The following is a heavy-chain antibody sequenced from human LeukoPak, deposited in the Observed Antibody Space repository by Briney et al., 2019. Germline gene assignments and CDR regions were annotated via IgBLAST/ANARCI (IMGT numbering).Heavy chain of an antibody. J-gene: IGHJ3*02. CDR2: IYHSGST. V-gene: IGHV4-30-2*01. CDR3: ATRSSASSGAFDI. CDR1: GGSISSGGYS. D-gene: IGHD6-6*01. Sequence: SQTLSLTCAVSGGSISSGGYSWSWIRQPPGKGLEWIGYIYHSGSTYYNPSIKSRVNISVHRCKSQFSLKLSSVTAADTAVYYCATRSSASSGAFDIWGQGTMVTVSS.